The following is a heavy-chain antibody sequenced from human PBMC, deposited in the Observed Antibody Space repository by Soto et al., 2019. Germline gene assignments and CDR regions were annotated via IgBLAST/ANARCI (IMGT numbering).Heavy chain of an antibody. CDR1: GGSISSSSYY. D-gene: IGHD6-13*01. J-gene: IGHJ6*02. V-gene: IGHV4-39*01. CDR3: ARAAEGSSSWYRDYYYYYGMDV. CDR2: IYYSGST. Sequence: SETLSLTCTVSGGSISSSSYYWGWIRQPPGKGLEWIGSIYYSGSTYYNPSLKSRVTISVDTSKNQFSLKLSSVTAADTAVYYCARAAEGSSSWYRDYYYYYGMDVWGQGTTVTVSS.